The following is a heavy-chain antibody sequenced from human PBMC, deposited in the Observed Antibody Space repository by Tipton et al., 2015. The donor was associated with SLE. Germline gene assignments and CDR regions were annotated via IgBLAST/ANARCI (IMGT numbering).Heavy chain of an antibody. CDR2: ISHSWGT. J-gene: IGHJ4*02. CDR3: ARYRSGYETVEF. V-gene: IGHV4-59*11. Sequence: TLSLTCTVSGGSISGHFWTWIRQLPGKGLEWVGYISHSWGTNYNPSPKSRVSISVDTSKNQFSLKLNSVTAADTGIYYCARYRSGYETVEFWGQGTLVTVSS. CDR1: GGSISGHF. D-gene: IGHD5-12*01.